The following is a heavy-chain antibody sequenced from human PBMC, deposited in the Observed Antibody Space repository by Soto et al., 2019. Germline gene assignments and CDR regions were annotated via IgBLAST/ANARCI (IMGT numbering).Heavy chain of an antibody. CDR1: CASITGTSC. CDR2: FSLSGTT. J-gene: IGHJ4*02. Sequence: SETLSLTCTFSCASITGTSCWCWIRQPAGKGLEWIGRFSLSGTTNYNPSHRRLVTMSEDVSKNQFSLRLTSVTAADTALYYCARGRTPPGAPAWYYFDSWGQGTLVTVSS. CDR3: ARGRTPPGAPAWYYFDS. V-gene: IGHV4-4*07. D-gene: IGHD2-8*02.